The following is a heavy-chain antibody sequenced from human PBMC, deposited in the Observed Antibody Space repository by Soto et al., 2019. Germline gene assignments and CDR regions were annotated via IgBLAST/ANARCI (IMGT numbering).Heavy chain of an antibody. D-gene: IGHD3-10*02. V-gene: IGHV3-66*01. Sequence: EVQLVESGGGLVQPGGSLRLSCAASGFTVSSNYMSWVRQAPGKGLEWVSVSYSGGSTYYADSVKGRFTISRDNSKNTLYLQMNSLRAEDTAVYYCARVSRFGELLFTYYYYYYMDVWGKGTTVTVSS. CDR1: GFTVSSNY. CDR3: ARVSRFGELLFTYYYYYYMDV. CDR2: SYSGGST. J-gene: IGHJ6*03.